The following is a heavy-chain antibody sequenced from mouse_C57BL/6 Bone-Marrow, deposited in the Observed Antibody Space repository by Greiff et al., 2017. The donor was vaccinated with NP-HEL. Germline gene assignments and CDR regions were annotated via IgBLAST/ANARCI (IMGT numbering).Heavy chain of an antibody. Sequence: VHVKQSGTVLARPGASVKMSCKTSGYTFTSYWMHWVKQRPGQGLEWIGAIYPGNSDTSYNQKFKGKAKLTAVTSASTAYMELSSLTKEDSAVYYCTREDYYWYFDVWGTGTTVTVSS. CDR2: IYPGNSDT. J-gene: IGHJ1*03. CDR1: GYTFTSYW. V-gene: IGHV1-5*01. CDR3: TREDYYWYFDV. D-gene: IGHD2-4*01.